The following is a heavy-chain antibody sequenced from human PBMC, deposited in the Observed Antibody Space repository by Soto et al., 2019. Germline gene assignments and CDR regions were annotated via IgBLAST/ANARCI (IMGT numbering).Heavy chain of an antibody. J-gene: IGHJ5*01. D-gene: IGHD6-19*01. Sequence: ASVKVSCKASGYTFTSYAMHWVRQAHGQRLEWMGWINAGNGNTKYSQKFQGRVTITRDTSASTAYMELSSLRSEDTAVYYCAKEKAVPGTFDSWGQGTLVTVSS. CDR3: AKEKAVPGTFDS. V-gene: IGHV1-3*01. CDR1: GYTFTSYA. CDR2: INAGNGNT.